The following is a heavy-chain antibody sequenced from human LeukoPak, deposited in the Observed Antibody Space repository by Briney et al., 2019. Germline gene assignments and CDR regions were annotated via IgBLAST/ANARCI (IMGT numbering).Heavy chain of an antibody. CDR2: ISAYNGNT. CDR1: GYTFTSYG. CDR3: ARGNRITIFGVVISWWFDP. J-gene: IGHJ5*02. D-gene: IGHD3-3*01. Sequence: ASVKVSCKASGYTFTSYGISWVRQAPGQGLEWMGWISAYNGNTNYAQKLQGRVTKTTDTSTSTAYMELRSLRSDDTAVYYCARGNRITIFGVVISWWFDPWGQGTLVTVSS. V-gene: IGHV1-18*01.